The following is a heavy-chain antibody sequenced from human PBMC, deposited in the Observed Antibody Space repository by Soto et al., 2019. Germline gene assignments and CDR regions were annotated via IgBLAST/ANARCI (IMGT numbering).Heavy chain of an antibody. V-gene: IGHV1-69*01. CDR2: IIPIFGTA. D-gene: IGHD2-2*02. Sequence: QVQLVQSGAEVKKPGSSVKVSCKASGGTFSSYAISWVRQAPGQGLEWMGGIIPIFGTANYAQKFQGRVTITADESTSTAYMELSSLRYEDTAVYYCARDGPPGYCSSTSCYITWGQGTLVTVSS. CDR1: GGTFSSYA. J-gene: IGHJ5*02. CDR3: ARDGPPGYCSSTSCYIT.